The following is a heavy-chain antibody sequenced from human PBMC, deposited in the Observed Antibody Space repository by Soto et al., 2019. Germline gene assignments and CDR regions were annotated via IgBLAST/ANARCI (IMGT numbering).Heavy chain of an antibody. CDR3: AKDRQDPYDYGDLRIGGAFDI. Sequence: QVQLVESGGGVVQPGRSLRLSCAASGFTFSSYGMHWVRQAPGKGLEWVAVISYDGSNKYYADSVKGRFTISRDNSKNTLYLQMNSLRAEDTAVYYCAKDRQDPYDYGDLRIGGAFDIWGQGTMVTVSS. CDR1: GFTFSSYG. V-gene: IGHV3-30*18. D-gene: IGHD4-17*01. CDR2: ISYDGSNK. J-gene: IGHJ3*02.